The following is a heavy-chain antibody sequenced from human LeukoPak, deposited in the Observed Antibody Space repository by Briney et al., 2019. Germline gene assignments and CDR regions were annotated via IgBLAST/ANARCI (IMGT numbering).Heavy chain of an antibody. J-gene: IGHJ6*02. CDR2: MNPNSGNT. V-gene: IGHV1-8*01. CDR1: GYTFTSYD. Sequence: GASVTVSCKASGYTFTSYDINWVRQATGQGLEWMGWMNPNSGNTGYAQKFQGRVTMTRNTSISTAYMELSSLRSEDTAVYYCARAANYYDFWSGYSYYYYGMDVWGQGTTVTVSS. D-gene: IGHD3-3*01. CDR3: ARAANYYDFWSGYSYYYYGMDV.